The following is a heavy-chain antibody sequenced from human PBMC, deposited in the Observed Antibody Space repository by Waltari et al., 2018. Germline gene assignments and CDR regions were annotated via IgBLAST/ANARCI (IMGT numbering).Heavy chain of an antibody. D-gene: IGHD1-26*01. CDR3: ARGSVGATWHY. J-gene: IGHJ4*02. V-gene: IGHV4-38-2*01. CDR2: IYHSGST. CDR1: GYSISSGYY. Sequence: QVQLQESGPGLVKPSETLSLTCAVSGYSISSGYYWGWIRQPPGKGLEWIGSIYHSGSTYYNPSLKSRVTISVDTSKNQFSLKLSSVTAADTAVYYCARGSVGATWHYWGQGTLVTVSS.